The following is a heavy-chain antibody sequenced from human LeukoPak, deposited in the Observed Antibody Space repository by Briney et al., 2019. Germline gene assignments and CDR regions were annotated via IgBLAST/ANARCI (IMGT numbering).Heavy chain of an antibody. CDR2: ITPIFGIA. D-gene: IGHD1-26*01. Sequence: SVKVSCKASGGTFSSYAISWVRQAPGQGLEWMGRITPIFGIANYAQKFQGRVTITADKSTSTAYMELSSLRSEDTAVYYCARGERSPGYWGQGTLVTVSS. J-gene: IGHJ4*02. CDR1: GGTFSSYA. V-gene: IGHV1-69*04. CDR3: ARGERSPGY.